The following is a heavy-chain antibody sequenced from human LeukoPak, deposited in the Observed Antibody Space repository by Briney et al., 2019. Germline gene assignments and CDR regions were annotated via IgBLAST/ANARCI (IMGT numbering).Heavy chain of an antibody. D-gene: IGHD2-2*02. V-gene: IGHV1-2*02. Sequence: AAVKVSCKASGYTFTGYYMHWVRQAPGQGLGWVGWINPNSGGTNYAQEFQGRLTMTRNTAISTAYMELSRLRSDDTAVYYCAREVLGGGIVVVPAAISDAFDIWGQGTMVTVSS. CDR3: AREVLGGGIVVVPAAISDAFDI. J-gene: IGHJ3*02. CDR1: GYTFTGYY. CDR2: INPNSGGT.